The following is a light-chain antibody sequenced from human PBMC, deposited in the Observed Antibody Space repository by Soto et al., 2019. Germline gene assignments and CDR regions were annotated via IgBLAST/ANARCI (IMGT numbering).Light chain of an antibody. Sequence: EIVLTQSPVTLSLSPGDRDTLSCRPSQSVSSFLAWYQQKPGQPPRLLIYDVSNRAACIPARFSGSGSGTDFTLTIGSLEPEDFAVYYCQQRTDWPPVYTFGQGTELEIK. CDR3: QQRTDWPPVYT. V-gene: IGKV3-11*01. CDR1: QSVSSF. CDR2: DVS. J-gene: IGKJ2*01.